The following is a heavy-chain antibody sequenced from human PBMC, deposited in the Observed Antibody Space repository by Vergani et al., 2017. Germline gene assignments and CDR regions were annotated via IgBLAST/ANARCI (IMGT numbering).Heavy chain of an antibody. Sequence: QVQLVQSGAEVKKPGASVKVSCKASGYTFTGYYMHWVRQAPGQGLEWMGWINPNSGGTNYAQKFQGRVTMTSDTSISTAYMELSRLRSDDTAVYYCASSLYYDSSGYYYNYGNFDYWGQGTLVTVSS. CDR3: ASSLYYDSSGYYYNYGNFDY. D-gene: IGHD3-22*01. J-gene: IGHJ4*02. CDR1: GYTFTGYY. V-gene: IGHV1-2*02. CDR2: INPNSGGT.